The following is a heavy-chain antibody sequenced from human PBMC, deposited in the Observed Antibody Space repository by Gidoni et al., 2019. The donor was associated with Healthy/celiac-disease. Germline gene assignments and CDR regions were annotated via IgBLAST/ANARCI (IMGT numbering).Heavy chain of an antibody. CDR3: ARGLAI. CDR2: IYTSGST. Sequence: QVQLQESGPGLVKPSQTLSLTCTVSGGSISSGSYYWSWIRQPAGKGLEWIGRIYTSGSTNYNPSLKSRFTISVDTSKNQFSRKLSSVTAADTAVYYCARGLAIWGQGTLVTVSS. V-gene: IGHV4-61*02. CDR1: GGSISSGSYY. J-gene: IGHJ4*02. D-gene: IGHD3-16*01.